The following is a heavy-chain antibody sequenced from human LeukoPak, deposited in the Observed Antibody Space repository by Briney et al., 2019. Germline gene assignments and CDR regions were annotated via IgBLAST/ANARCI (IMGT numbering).Heavy chain of an antibody. CDR3: ARDMAT. J-gene: IGHJ4*02. CDR1: GFTVSNNY. Sequence: GGSLRLSCAASGFTVSNNYITWLRQAPGKGLEWVSVIYSGGSTYYADSVKRRFTISRDNSKNTLYLQKNSLRAEDTAVYYCARDMATWGQGTLVTVSS. V-gene: IGHV3-66*01. D-gene: IGHD3-10*01. CDR2: IYSGGST.